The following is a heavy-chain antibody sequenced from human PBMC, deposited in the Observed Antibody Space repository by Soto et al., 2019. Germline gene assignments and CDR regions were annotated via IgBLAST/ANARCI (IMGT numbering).Heavy chain of an antibody. V-gene: IGHV4-61*01. Sequence: QVQLQESGPGLVKPSETLYLTCTVAGGSVSSGSYYWSWIRQPPGKGLEWIGYFYYSGSTNYYSGSTNYNPSLKSRVTISLDTSKNQFSLRLTSVTAADTAVYYCARGDCSGGSCLDYWGQGTLVTVSS. CDR1: GGSVSSGSYY. CDR3: ARGDCSGGSCLDY. CDR2: FYYSGSTNYYSGST. J-gene: IGHJ4*02. D-gene: IGHD2-15*01.